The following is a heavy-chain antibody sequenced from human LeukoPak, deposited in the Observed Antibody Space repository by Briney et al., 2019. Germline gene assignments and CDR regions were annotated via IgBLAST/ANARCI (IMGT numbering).Heavy chain of an antibody. CDR1: GFTFSNNA. V-gene: IGHV3-23*01. J-gene: IGHJ4*02. D-gene: IGHD2-15*01. CDR2: ISGSGGTA. CDR3: ARGAGYCSGGTCFDY. Sequence: GGSLRLSCAASGFTFSNNAMSWVRQAPGKGLEWVSTISGSGGTAYFADSVKGRFTISRDNPKNTLYLQMNSLRAEDTAIYHCARGAGYCSGGTCFDYWGQGTLVTVSS.